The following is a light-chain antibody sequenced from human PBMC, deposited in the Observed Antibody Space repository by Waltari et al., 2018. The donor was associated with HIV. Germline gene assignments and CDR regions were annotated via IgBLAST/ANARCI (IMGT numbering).Light chain of an antibody. V-gene: IGLV2-23*02. CDR3: CSYAGSSTPHVV. Sequence: QSALTQPASVSGSPGQSITISCTGTSSDVGGYNYVSWYQQHPGKAPKLMIYDVSKRPSGVFNRFSGSKSGNTASRTISGLQAEDEADYYCCSYAGSSTPHVVFGGGTKLTVL. J-gene: IGLJ2*01. CDR1: SSDVGGYNY. CDR2: DVS.